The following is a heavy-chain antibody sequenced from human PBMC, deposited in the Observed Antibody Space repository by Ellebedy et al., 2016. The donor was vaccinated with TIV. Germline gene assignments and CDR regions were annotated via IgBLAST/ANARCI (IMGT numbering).Heavy chain of an antibody. CDR3: ARDRGLVGATTGSAFDI. D-gene: IGHD1-26*01. V-gene: IGHV1-46*01. Sequence: ASVKVSCKASGYTFTSYYMHWVRQAPGQGLDWMGLINPSGGSTIYAHKFKGRVKITADESTSTAYMELSSLRSEDTAVYYCARDRGLVGATTGSAFDIWGQGTMVTVSS. CDR1: GYTFTSYY. CDR2: INPSGGST. J-gene: IGHJ3*02.